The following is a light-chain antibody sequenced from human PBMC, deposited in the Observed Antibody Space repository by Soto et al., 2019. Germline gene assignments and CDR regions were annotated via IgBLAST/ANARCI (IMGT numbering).Light chain of an antibody. Sequence: QSALTQPRSVSGSPGQSVTISCTGTSSDVGDYNYVSWYQQHPDKAPKLIIYDVDTRPSGVPGRFSGSKSGNTASLTISGLQAEDEADYYCCSYAGSYTYVFGTGTKVTVL. CDR2: DVD. V-gene: IGLV2-11*01. J-gene: IGLJ1*01. CDR1: SSDVGDYNY. CDR3: CSYAGSYTYV.